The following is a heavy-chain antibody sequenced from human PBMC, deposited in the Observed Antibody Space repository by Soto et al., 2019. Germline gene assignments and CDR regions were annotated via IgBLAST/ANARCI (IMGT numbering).Heavy chain of an antibody. J-gene: IGHJ6*02. CDR3: ARVRDPHLDHYGLDV. CDR1: GFTFNVYG. CDR2: LIPIYDAP. Sequence: SVKVSCKTSGFTFNVYGINWVRQAPGQGFEWMGGLIPIYDAPNYAQKFQDRVTITADKSTTTVYLELSSLTSEDTAVYFCARVRDPHLDHYGLDVWGQGTTVTVSS. V-gene: IGHV1-69*06.